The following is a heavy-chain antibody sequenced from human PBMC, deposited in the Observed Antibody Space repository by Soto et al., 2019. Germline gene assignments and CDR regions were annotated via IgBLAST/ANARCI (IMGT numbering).Heavy chain of an antibody. J-gene: IGHJ4*02. D-gene: IGHD6-19*01. Sequence: SVKVSCKASGGTFSSYAISWVRQAPGQGLEWMGGIIPIFGTANYAQKFQGRVTITADESTSTAYMELSSLRSEDTAVYYCARGAVYSSGGEASFFDYWGQGALVTVSS. CDR2: IIPIFGTA. CDR1: GGTFSSYA. V-gene: IGHV1-69*13. CDR3: ARGAVYSSGGEASFFDY.